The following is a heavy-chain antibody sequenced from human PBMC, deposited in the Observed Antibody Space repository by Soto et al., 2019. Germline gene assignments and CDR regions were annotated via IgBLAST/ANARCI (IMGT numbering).Heavy chain of an antibody. V-gene: IGHV4-31*03. CDR3: ARGSSVGYYYYGMDV. J-gene: IGHJ6*02. CDR2: IYYSGST. CDR1: GGSISSGGYY. D-gene: IGHD6-25*01. Sequence: QVQLQESGPGLVKPSQTLSLTCTVSGGSISSGGYYWSWIRQHPGKGLEWIGYIYYSGSTYYNPSLKSRVTISVDTSKNQCSLKLSSVTAADTAVYYCARGSSVGYYYYGMDVWGQGTTVTVSS.